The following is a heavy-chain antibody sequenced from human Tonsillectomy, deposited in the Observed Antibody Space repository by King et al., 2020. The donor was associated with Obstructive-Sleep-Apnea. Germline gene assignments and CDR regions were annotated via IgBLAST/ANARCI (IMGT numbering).Heavy chain of an antibody. V-gene: IGHV1-69*10. CDR2: IIPILGIA. CDR1: GGTFSSYA. J-gene: IGHJ4*02. CDR3: ARGIVTPNPLYY. Sequence: VQLVESGAEVXKPGSSVKVSCKASGGTFSSYAISWVRQAPGQGLEWMGGIIPILGIANYAQKFQGRVTITADKSTSTAYMELSSLRSEDTAVYYCARGIVTPNPLYYWGQGTLVTVSS. D-gene: IGHD4-23*01.